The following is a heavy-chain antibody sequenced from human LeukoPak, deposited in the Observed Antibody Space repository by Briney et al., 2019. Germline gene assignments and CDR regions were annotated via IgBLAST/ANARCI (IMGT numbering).Heavy chain of an antibody. Sequence: SETLSLTCTVSGGSISSSSYYWGWIRQPPGKGLEWIGSIYYSGSTYYNPSLKSRVTISVDSSKKQFSLRLSSVTAADTAVYYCARDRATVTNDYWFDPWGQGTLVTVSS. V-gene: IGHV4-39*07. CDR2: IYYSGST. D-gene: IGHD4-11*01. CDR3: ARDRATVTNDYWFDP. J-gene: IGHJ5*02. CDR1: GGSISSSSYY.